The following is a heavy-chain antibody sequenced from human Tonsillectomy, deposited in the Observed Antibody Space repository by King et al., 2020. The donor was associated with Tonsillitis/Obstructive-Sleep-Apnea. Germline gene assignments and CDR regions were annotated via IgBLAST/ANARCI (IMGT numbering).Heavy chain of an antibody. V-gene: IGHV1-18*01. CDR2: SRPYDGDT. CDR1: GYSFTSYD. Sequence: QLVQSGAEVRKPGASVKVSCKASGYSFTSYDITWVRQAPGQGLEWMGWSRPYDGDTKYAQKLQGRVTMTSDTSTTTAYMELRSLRSDDTAVYYCARDYYDSSGYYHGYFQHWGQGTLVTVSS. CDR3: ARDYYDSSGYYHGYFQH. J-gene: IGHJ1*01. D-gene: IGHD3-22*01.